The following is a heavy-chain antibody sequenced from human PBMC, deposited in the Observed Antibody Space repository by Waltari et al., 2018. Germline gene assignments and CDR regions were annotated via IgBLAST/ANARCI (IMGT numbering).Heavy chain of an antibody. CDR1: GGSISSGSYY. J-gene: IGHJ2*01. V-gene: IGHV4-61*09. Sequence: QVQLQESGPGLVKPSQTLSLTCTVSGGSISSGSYYWSWIRQPAGKGLEWIGYIYTSGSTNYTPSLKSRVTISVDTSKNQFSLKLSSVTAADTAVYYCSRSIAAAGDSDWYFDLWGRGTLVTVSS. CDR2: IYTSGST. D-gene: IGHD6-13*01. CDR3: SRSIAAAGDSDWYFDL.